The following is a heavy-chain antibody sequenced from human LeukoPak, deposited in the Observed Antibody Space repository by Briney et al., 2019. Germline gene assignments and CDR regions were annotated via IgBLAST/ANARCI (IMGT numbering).Heavy chain of an antibody. CDR1: GYTFTSYA. CDR3: ASTDLIYGDYNY. V-gene: IGHV1-3*01. Sequence: ASVKVSCKASGYTFTSYALHWVRQAPGQRLEWMGWINAGNGNTKYSQKFQGRVTITRDTSASTAYMELSSLRSEDTAVYYCASTDLIYGDYNYWGQGTLVTVSS. D-gene: IGHD4-17*01. J-gene: IGHJ4*02. CDR2: INAGNGNT.